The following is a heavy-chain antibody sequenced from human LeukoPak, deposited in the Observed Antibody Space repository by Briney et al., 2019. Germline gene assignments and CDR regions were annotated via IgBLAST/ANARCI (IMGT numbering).Heavy chain of an antibody. Sequence: GGSLRLSCAASGFTFSSYGMHWVRQAPGKGLDWVSFIRYDGSNKYYADSVRGRFTISRDNSKNTLYPQMNSLRAEDTAVYYCAKDSQYHDFWSGYSGYYYYYMDVWGKGTTVTVSS. CDR3: AKDSQYHDFWSGYSGYYYYYMDV. J-gene: IGHJ6*03. CDR2: IRYDGSNK. CDR1: GFTFSSYG. D-gene: IGHD3-3*01. V-gene: IGHV3-30*02.